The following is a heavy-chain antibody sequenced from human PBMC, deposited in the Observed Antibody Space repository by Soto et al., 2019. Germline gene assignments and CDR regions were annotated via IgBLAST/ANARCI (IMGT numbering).Heavy chain of an antibody. CDR1: GGSISSGGYY. Sequence: SETLSLTCTVSGGSISSGGYYWSWIRQHPGKGLEWIGYIYYSGSTYYNPSLKSRVTISVDTSKNQFSLKLSSVTAADTAVYYCARFHDSSGYYAPDYWGQGPLVTVSS. CDR3: ARFHDSSGYYAPDY. V-gene: IGHV4-31*03. J-gene: IGHJ4*02. D-gene: IGHD3-22*01. CDR2: IYYSGST.